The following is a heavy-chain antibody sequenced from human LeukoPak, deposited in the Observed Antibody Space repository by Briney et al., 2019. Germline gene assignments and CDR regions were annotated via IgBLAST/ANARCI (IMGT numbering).Heavy chain of an antibody. CDR3: TRDGATTEAFDI. CDR2: IRSKAYGGTT. D-gene: IGHD1-26*01. J-gene: IGHJ3*02. CDR1: GFTFGDYA. Sequence: GGSLRLSCTASGFTFGDYAMSWVRQAPGKGLEWVGFIRSKAYGGTTEYAASVKGRFTISRDDSKSIAYLQMNSLKTEDTAVYYCTRDGATTEAFDIWGQGTMVTVSS. V-gene: IGHV3-49*04.